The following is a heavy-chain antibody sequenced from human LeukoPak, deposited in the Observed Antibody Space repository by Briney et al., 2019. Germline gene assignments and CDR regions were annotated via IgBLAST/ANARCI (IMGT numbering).Heavy chain of an antibody. CDR1: GFTFSSYA. J-gene: IGHJ4*02. D-gene: IGHD3-10*01. V-gene: IGHV3-23*01. CDR2: ISGSGGST. CDR3: AEDGSALWFREYPFDY. Sequence: GGSLRLSCAASGFTFSSYAMSWVRQAPGKGLEWVSAISGSGGSTYYADSVKGRFTISRDNSKNTLYLQMNSLRAEDTAVYYCAEDGSALWFREYPFDYWGQGTLVTVSS.